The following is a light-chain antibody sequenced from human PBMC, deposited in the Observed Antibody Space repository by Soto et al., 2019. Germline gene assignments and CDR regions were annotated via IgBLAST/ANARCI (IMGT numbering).Light chain of an antibody. CDR3: QQYGSSPPT. Sequence: IVLTQSPRTLSLSPGERTTLSCRASQSISRYLAWYQQKPGQGPRLLIYGASSRATGTPDRFSGSGSGTDFTLTINRLEPEDFALYYCQQYGSSPPTFGQGTKV. V-gene: IGKV3-20*01. CDR2: GAS. CDR1: QSISRY. J-gene: IGKJ1*01.